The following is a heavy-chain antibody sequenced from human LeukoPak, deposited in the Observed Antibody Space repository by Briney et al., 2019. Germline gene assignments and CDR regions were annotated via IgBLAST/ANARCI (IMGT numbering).Heavy chain of an antibody. D-gene: IGHD1-26*01. CDR2: ISGSGGST. CDR3: ASASGGSYYATTFVGY. J-gene: IGHJ4*02. CDR1: GFTFSSYA. Sequence: GGSLRLSCAASGFTFSSYAMSWVRQAPGKGLEWVSAISGSGGSTYYADSVKGRFTISRDNSKNTLYLQMNSLRAEDTAVYYCASASGGSYYATTFVGYWGQGTLVTVSS. V-gene: IGHV3-23*01.